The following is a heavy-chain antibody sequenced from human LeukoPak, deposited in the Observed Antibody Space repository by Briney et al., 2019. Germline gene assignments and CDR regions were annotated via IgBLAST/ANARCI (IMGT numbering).Heavy chain of an antibody. D-gene: IGHD1-26*01. CDR1: GFTFSSYA. CDR3: ARMVGATRGRYYFDY. J-gene: IGHJ4*02. Sequence: GGSLRLSCAASGFTFSSYAMHWVRQAPGKGLEYVSAISSNGGSTYYANSVKGRFTISRDNSKNTLYLQMGSLRAEDMAVYYCARMVGATRGRYYFDYWGQGTLVTVSS. CDR2: ISSNGGST. V-gene: IGHV3-64*01.